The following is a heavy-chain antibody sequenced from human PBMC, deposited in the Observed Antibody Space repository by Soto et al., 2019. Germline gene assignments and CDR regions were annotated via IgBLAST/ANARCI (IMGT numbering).Heavy chain of an antibody. V-gene: IGHV1-18*01. CDR1: GYTFTSYG. D-gene: IGHD3-22*01. CDR3: ARDVDGGFAYYYDSSGYYPFDY. J-gene: IGHJ4*02. Sequence: GASVKVSCKASGYTFTSYGISWVRQAPGQGLERMGWISAYNGNTNYAQKLQGRVTMTTDTSTSTAYMELRSLRSDDTAVYYCARDVDGGFAYYYDSSGYYPFDYWGQGTLVTVSS. CDR2: ISAYNGNT.